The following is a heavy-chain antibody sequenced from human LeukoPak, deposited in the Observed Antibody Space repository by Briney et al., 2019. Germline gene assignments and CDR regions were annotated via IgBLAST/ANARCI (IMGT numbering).Heavy chain of an antibody. Sequence: PGGSLRLSCAASGFTFSSYSMNWVRQAPGKGLEWVSYISSSSSTIYYADSVRGRFTISRDNAKNSLYLQMNSLRAEDTAVYYCARFGLTNIAAAGFDYWGQGTLVTVSS. CDR2: ISSSSSTI. J-gene: IGHJ4*02. V-gene: IGHV3-48*01. CDR3: ARFGLTNIAAAGFDY. CDR1: GFTFSSYS. D-gene: IGHD6-13*01.